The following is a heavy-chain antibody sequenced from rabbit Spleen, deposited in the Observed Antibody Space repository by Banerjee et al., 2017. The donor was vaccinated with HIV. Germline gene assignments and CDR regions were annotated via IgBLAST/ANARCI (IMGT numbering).Heavy chain of an antibody. D-gene: IGHD4-2*01. V-gene: IGHV1S45*01. Sequence: QEQLEESGGDLVKPEGSLKLSCTASGFSFSNKAVMCWVRQAPGKGLEWIACINAVTGKAVYASWAKGRFTFSKTSSTTVTLQMTSLTAADTATYFSARGYYGGGSFPYAFTRLDLWGQGTLVTVS. J-gene: IGHJ3*01. CDR3: ARGYYGGGSFPYAFTRLDL. CDR1: GFSFSNKAV. CDR2: INAVTGKA.